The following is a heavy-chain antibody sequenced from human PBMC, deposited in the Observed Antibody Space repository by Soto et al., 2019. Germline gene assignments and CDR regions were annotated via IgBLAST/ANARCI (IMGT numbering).Heavy chain of an antibody. CDR3: ARESAGSGKNNWFDP. J-gene: IGHJ5*02. CDR2: VYYSGST. CDR1: GGSITSHY. D-gene: IGHD3-10*01. V-gene: IGHV4-59*11. Sequence: PSETLSLTCTVSGGSITSHYWSWMRHRPGKGLEWIGFVYYSGSTKYNPSLKSRVTLSVDMSQNQLSLKLSSGTAADTAVYYCARESAGSGKNNWFDPWGQGTLVTVSS.